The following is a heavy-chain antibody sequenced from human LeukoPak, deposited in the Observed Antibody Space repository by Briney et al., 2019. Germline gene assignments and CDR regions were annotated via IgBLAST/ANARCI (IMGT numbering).Heavy chain of an antibody. J-gene: IGHJ4*02. D-gene: IGHD3-22*01. Sequence: ASVKVSCKVSGYTFTDYYMHWVQQAPGKGLEWMGLVDPEDGETIYAEKFQGRVTITADTFTDTAYMELSSLRSEDTAVYYCATISSNYYDSLVDYWGQGTLVTVSS. CDR2: VDPEDGET. CDR1: GYTFTDYY. V-gene: IGHV1-69-2*01. CDR3: ATISSNYYDSLVDY.